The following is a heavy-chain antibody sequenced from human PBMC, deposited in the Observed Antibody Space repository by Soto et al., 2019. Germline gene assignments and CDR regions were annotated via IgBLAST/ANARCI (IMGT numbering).Heavy chain of an antibody. J-gene: IGHJ3*02. D-gene: IGHD3-3*01. CDR1: GYTLTMYA. V-gene: IGHV1-3*04. Sequence: ASVKVSCKASGYTLTMYAMHWVRQAPGQRLEWMGWINSGNGDTIYSQKFQGRVTLTRDTSASTAYMALSSLRSEDTAVYYCARPGVAYDASDIWGQGTMVTVSS. CDR2: INSGNGDT. CDR3: ARPGVAYDASDI.